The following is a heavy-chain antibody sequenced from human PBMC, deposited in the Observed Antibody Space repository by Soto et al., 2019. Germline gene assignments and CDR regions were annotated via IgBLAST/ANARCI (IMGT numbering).Heavy chain of an antibody. CDR1: GYTFTDLG. V-gene: IGHV1-18*01. CDR3: AGEYCTRSSCYGVDY. Sequence: QVQLVQSGAEVKKPGGSVKVSCMASGYTFTDLGISWVRQAPGQGLEWMGWSSTYNGDTRYAQKAQDRVTLTADTSTSTASMELRSLRSDDTAVYYCAGEYCTRSSCYGVDYWGQGNLVTVSS. D-gene: IGHD2-2*01. J-gene: IGHJ4*02. CDR2: SSTYNGDT.